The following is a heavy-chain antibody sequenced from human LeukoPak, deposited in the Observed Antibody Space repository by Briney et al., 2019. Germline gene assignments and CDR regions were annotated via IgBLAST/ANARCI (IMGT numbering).Heavy chain of an antibody. J-gene: IGHJ5*02. CDR2: ISSDSNYI. CDR3: ARKENILTGYYDH. V-gene: IGHV3-21*01. D-gene: IGHD3-9*01. Sequence: GSLTLSCAASGFTFSSYTMNWVRPAPGKGLEWVSSISSDSNYIYYADSVKGRFTISRDNAWNSLYLQMNSLRAEDTAVYYCARKENILTGYYDHWGQGTLVTVSS. CDR1: GFTFSSYT.